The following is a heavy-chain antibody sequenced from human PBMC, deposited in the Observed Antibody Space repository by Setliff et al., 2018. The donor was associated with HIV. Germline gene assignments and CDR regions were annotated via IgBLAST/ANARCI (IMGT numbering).Heavy chain of an antibody. Sequence: PGESLKISCNGSGYYFSSYWVAWVRQMIGKGLEWMGAIYPGDSDTRYSPSFQGQFTISADKSTSTAYPQSGSLKASATAMYYCARQVGGYNAWGHFYSYMDVWGKGTTVTVSS. CDR2: IYPGDSDT. D-gene: IGHD5-12*01. J-gene: IGHJ6*03. CDR3: ARQVGGYNAWGHFYSYMDV. V-gene: IGHV5-51*01. CDR1: GYYFSSYW.